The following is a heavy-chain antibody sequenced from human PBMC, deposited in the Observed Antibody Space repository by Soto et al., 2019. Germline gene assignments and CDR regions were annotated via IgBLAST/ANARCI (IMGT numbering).Heavy chain of an antibody. D-gene: IGHD6-25*01. CDR2: INHSGST. V-gene: IGHV4-34*01. J-gene: IGHJ6*02. CDR1: GGSFSGYY. Sequence: SETLSLTCAVYGGSFSGYYWSWIRQPPGKGLEWIGEINHSGSTNYNPSLKSRVTISVDTSKNQFSLKLSYVTAADTAIYYCARESGGYDSSTRYGLDVWGQGTTVTVSS. CDR3: ARESGGYDSSTRYGLDV.